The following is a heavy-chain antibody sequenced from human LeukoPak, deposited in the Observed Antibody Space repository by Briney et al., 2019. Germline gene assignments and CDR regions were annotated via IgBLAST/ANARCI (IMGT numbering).Heavy chain of an antibody. D-gene: IGHD3-22*01. J-gene: IGHJ4*02. CDR2: ISYDGSNK. V-gene: IGHV3-30*18. CDR1: GFTFSTYD. CDR3: AKDREGSGYYFDY. Sequence: PGRSLRLSSAASGFTFSTYDMHWVRQAPGKGLEWVAIISYDGSNKYYADSVKGRFTISRDNSKNTLYLQMNSLRAEDTALYYCAKDREGSGYYFDYWGQGTLVTVSS.